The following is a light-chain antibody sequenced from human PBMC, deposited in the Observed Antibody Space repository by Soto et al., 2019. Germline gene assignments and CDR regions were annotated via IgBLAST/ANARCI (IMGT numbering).Light chain of an antibody. J-gene: IGLJ2*01. CDR3: GTWDDSLGAVV. CDR2: DNT. V-gene: IGLV1-51*01. CDR1: SSNIGNNY. Sequence: QSVLTQPPSVSAAPGQGVTISCSGSSSNIGNNYFTWYQQLPGTAPKLLMYDNTKRPSGIPDRFSGYKSGTSAILGITGLQAGDEADYYCGTWDDSLGAVVFGGGTKLTVL.